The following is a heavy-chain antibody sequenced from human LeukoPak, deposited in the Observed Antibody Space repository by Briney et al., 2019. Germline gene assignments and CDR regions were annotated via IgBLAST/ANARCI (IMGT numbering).Heavy chain of an antibody. Sequence: GASVKVSCKASGYSFTDYYMHWVRQAPGQGLEWMGWINPNSGGTNYAQKFQGRVTMTRDTSISAAYMELSRLRSDDTAVYYCARDRSWAIFGVVIMYYFDYWGQGTLVTVSS. V-gene: IGHV1-2*02. CDR2: INPNSGGT. CDR1: GYSFTDYY. D-gene: IGHD3-3*01. CDR3: ARDRSWAIFGVVIMYYFDY. J-gene: IGHJ4*02.